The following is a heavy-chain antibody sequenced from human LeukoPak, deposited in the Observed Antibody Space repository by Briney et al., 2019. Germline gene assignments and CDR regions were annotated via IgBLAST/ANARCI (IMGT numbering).Heavy chain of an antibody. CDR2: INHSGST. CDR1: GGSFSGYY. J-gene: IGHJ3*02. CDR3: AREEKSIEARSSRAFDI. Sequence: SETLSLTCAVYGGSFSGYYWSWIRRPPGKGLEWIGEINHSGSTNYNPSLKSRVTISVDTSKNQFSLKLSSVTAADTAVYYCAREEKSIEARSSRAFDIWGQGTMVTVSS. V-gene: IGHV4-34*01. D-gene: IGHD6-6*01.